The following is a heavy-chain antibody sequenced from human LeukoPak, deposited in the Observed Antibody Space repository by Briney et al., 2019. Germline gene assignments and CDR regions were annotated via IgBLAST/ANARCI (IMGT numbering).Heavy chain of an antibody. J-gene: IGHJ3*02. CDR2: ISSSGSTI. Sequence: PGGSLRLSCAASGFTFSDYYMSWIRQAPGKGLEWVSYISSSGSTIYYADSVKGRFTISRDNAKNSLYLQMNSLRAEDTAVYYCARDSRYRITIFGVATDAFDIWGQGTMVTVSS. D-gene: IGHD3-3*01. V-gene: IGHV3-11*01. CDR3: ARDSRYRITIFGVATDAFDI. CDR1: GFTFSDYY.